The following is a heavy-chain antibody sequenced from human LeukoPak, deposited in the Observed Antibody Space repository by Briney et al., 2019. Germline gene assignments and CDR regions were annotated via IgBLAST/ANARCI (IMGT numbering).Heavy chain of an antibody. CDR1: GYTFTSYA. J-gene: IGHJ4*02. CDR3: ARADYDFWSGYYNRFDY. D-gene: IGHD3-3*01. V-gene: IGHV1-3*01. CDR2: INAGNGNT. Sequence: ASVKVSCKASGYTFTSYAMHWVRQAPGQRLEWMGWINAGNGNTKYSQKFQGRVTITRDTSASTAYMELSSLRSEDTAVYYCARADYDFWSGYYNRFDYWGQGTLVTVSS.